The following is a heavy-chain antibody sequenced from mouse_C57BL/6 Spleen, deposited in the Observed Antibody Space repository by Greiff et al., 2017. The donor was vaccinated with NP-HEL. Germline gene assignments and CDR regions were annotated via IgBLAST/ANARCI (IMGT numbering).Heavy chain of an antibody. V-gene: IGHV5-6*02. D-gene: IGHD1-1*01. J-gene: IGHJ2*01. CDR2: ISSGGSYT. Sequence: DVMLVESGGDLVKPGGSLKLSCAASGFTFSSYGMSWVRQTPDKRLEWVATISSGGSYTYYPDSVKGRFTISRDNAKNTLYLQMSSLKSEDTAMYYCARYGSSYVDYWGQGTTLTVSS. CDR1: GFTFSSYG. CDR3: ARYGSSYVDY.